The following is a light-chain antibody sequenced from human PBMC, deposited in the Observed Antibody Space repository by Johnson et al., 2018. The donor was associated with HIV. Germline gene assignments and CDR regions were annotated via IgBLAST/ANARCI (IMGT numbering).Light chain of an antibody. V-gene: IGLV1-51*02. J-gene: IGLJ1*01. CDR2: ENK. CDR3: GAWDSGLTAHFF. CDR1: SSNIGNKD. Sequence: QSVLTQPPSVSAAPGQKVTVSCSGSSSNIGNKDVSWYQQLPGAAPKLLIYENKKRPSGIADRFSASKSGTSATLDITGLQTGDEADYYCGAWDSGLTAHFFFVSVTTITVL.